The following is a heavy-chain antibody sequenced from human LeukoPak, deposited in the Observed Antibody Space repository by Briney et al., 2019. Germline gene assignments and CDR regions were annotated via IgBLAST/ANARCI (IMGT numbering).Heavy chain of an antibody. CDR1: DFTFSSYR. D-gene: IGHD6-19*01. CDR2: ISYDGSNE. CDR3: ARGSYTSGAEFLDY. V-gene: IGHV3-30*04. Sequence: PGGSLRLSCEASDFTFSSYRMHWVRQAPGKGLEWVALISYDGSNENYADFVKGRFTISRDNSKNTAYLQMHSLRGEDTAVYYCARGSYTSGAEFLDYWGQGTLVTVSS. J-gene: IGHJ4*02.